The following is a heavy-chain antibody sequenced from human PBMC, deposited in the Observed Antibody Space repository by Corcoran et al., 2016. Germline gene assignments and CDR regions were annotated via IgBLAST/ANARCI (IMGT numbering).Heavy chain of an antibody. CDR2: IYHSGST. D-gene: IGHD3-22*01. J-gene: IGHJ6*02. CDR1: GYSISSGYY. Sequence: QVQLQESGPGLVKPSETLSLTCTVSGYSISSGYYWGWIRQPPGKGLEWIGSIYHSGSTYYNPSLKSRVTISVDTSKNQFSLTLSSVTAADTAVYYCAGPPVGDSSGYSRRYYYYGMDVWGQGTTVTVSS. V-gene: IGHV4-38-2*02. CDR3: AGPPVGDSSGYSRRYYYYGMDV.